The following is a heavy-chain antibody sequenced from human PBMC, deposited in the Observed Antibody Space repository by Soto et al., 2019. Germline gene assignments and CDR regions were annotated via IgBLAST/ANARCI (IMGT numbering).Heavy chain of an antibody. CDR1: GFTFSNYA. CDR3: AKRPLTAAGFDY. Sequence: EVQLLESGGGLVQPGGSLRLSCAASGFTFSNYAMTWVRQAPGKGLEWVSVITGSGGGTYFVDSVKGRFTISRDNSKNTMYLQMNSLRAEDTDVYYCAKRPLTAAGFDYWGQGTLVTVSS. D-gene: IGHD6-13*01. V-gene: IGHV3-23*01. CDR2: ITGSGGGT. J-gene: IGHJ4*02.